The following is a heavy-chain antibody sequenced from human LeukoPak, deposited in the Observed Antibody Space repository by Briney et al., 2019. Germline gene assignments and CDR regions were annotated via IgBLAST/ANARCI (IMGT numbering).Heavy chain of an antibody. Sequence: GASVKVSCKASGGTFSSYAISWVRQAPGQGLEWMGGIIPIFGTANYAQKFQGRVTITADESTSTAYMELSSLRSEDTGVYYCARVGGGNSHDPDAFDIWGQGTMVTVSS. CDR2: IIPIFGTA. CDR1: GGTFSSYA. D-gene: IGHD4-23*01. CDR3: ARVGGGNSHDPDAFDI. J-gene: IGHJ3*02. V-gene: IGHV1-69*13.